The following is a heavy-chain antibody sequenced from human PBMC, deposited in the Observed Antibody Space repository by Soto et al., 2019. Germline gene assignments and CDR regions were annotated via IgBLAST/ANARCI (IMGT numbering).Heavy chain of an antibody. Sequence: QVQLQQWGAGLLKPSETLSLTCAVYGGSFSGYYWTWIRQPPGTGLEWIGEINHSGSTNYNPSLKSRVTISVDTSKNLFSLTLTSVTAADTAVYYCARDKITGRFDYCGQGTLVTVSS. CDR2: INHSGST. CDR3: ARDKITGRFDY. D-gene: IGHD2-8*02. V-gene: IGHV4-34*01. J-gene: IGHJ4*02. CDR1: GGSFSGYY.